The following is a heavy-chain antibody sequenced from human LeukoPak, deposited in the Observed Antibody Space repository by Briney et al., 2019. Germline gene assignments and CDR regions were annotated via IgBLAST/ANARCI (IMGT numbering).Heavy chain of an antibody. CDR3: AKDKYYYDSSGYPGPFDY. CDR1: GFTFSDYY. Sequence: GGSLRLSCAASGFTFSDYYMSWIRQAPGKGLEWVSVVSYDENNKYYADSVKGRFTISRDNSKNTLYLQMNSLRAEDTAVYYCAKDKYYYDSSGYPGPFDYWGQGTLVTVSS. CDR2: VSYDENNK. J-gene: IGHJ4*02. D-gene: IGHD3-22*01. V-gene: IGHV3-30*18.